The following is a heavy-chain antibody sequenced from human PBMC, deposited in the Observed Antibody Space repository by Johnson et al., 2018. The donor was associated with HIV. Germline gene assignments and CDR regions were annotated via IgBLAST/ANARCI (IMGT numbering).Heavy chain of an antibody. V-gene: IGHV3-7*04. CDR1: GITFSSYW. D-gene: IGHD6-19*01. CDR2: IKQDGSEK. Sequence: VQLVESGGGLVQPGGSLRLSCAASGITFSSYWMSWVRQAPGKGLEWVANIKQDGSEKYYVDSVKGRFTISRDNAKNSLYLQMNSLRAEDTAVYYCARRFFPGITVALDAFDIWGQGTMVTVSS. CDR3: ARRFFPGITVALDAFDI. J-gene: IGHJ3*02.